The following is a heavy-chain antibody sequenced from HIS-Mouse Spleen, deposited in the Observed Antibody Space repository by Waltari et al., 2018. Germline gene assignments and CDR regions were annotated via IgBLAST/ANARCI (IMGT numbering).Heavy chain of an antibody. CDR1: GGSISSSSYY. CDR3: AREIPYSSSWYDWYFDL. D-gene: IGHD6-13*01. Sequence: QLQLQESGPGLVKPSETLSLTCTVPGGSISSSSYYCGWFRQPPGKGLEWIGSIYYSGSTYYNPSLKSRVTISVDTSKNQFSLKLSSVTAADTAVYYCAREIPYSSSWYDWYFDLWGRGTLVTVSS. CDR2: IYYSGST. J-gene: IGHJ2*01. V-gene: IGHV4-39*07.